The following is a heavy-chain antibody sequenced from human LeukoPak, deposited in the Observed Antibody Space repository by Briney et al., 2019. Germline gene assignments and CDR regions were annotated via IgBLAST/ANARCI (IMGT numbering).Heavy chain of an antibody. V-gene: IGHV3-21*01. D-gene: IGHD6-6*01. J-gene: IGHJ4*02. CDR2: ISSSSSYI. Sequence: PGGSLRLSCAASGFTFSSYSMNWVRQAPGKGLEWVSSISSSSSYIYYADSVKGRFTISRDNAKNSLYLQMNSLRAEDTAVYYCARVVSSSAPYCDYWGQGTLVTVSS. CDR3: ARVVSSSAPYCDY. CDR1: GFTFSSYS.